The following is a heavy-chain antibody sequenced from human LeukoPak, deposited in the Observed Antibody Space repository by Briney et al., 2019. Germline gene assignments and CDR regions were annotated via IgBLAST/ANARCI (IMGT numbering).Heavy chain of an antibody. Sequence: GGSLRLSCAASGFTFSDYWMSWVRQAPGKGLEWVANIKQDGGEKYHVDSVQGRFTISRDNAEKSLYLQMNSLRAEDTAVYYCARLKLRAAFDIWGQGTMVTVSS. V-gene: IGHV3-7*05. CDR3: ARLKLRAAFDI. J-gene: IGHJ3*02. CDR1: GFTFSDYW. CDR2: IKQDGGEK.